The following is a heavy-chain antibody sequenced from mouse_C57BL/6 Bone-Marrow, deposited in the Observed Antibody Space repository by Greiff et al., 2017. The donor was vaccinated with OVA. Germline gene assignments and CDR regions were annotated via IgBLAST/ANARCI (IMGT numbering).Heavy chain of an antibody. CDR1: GYAFSSSW. CDR3: ARHEDGYYASYFDY. J-gene: IGHJ2*01. V-gene: IGHV1-82*01. D-gene: IGHD2-3*01. CDR2: IYPGDGDT. Sequence: ESGPELVKPGASVKISCKASGYAFSSSWMNWVKQRPGKGLEWIGRIYPGDGDTNYNGKFKGKATLTADKSSSTAYMQLRSLTSEDSAVYFCARHEDGYYASYFDYWGQGTTLTVSS.